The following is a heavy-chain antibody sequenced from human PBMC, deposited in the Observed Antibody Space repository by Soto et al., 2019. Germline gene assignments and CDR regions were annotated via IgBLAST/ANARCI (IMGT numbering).Heavy chain of an antibody. CDR2: INANNGNT. D-gene: IGHD5-18*01. V-gene: IGHV1-3*01. CDR3: ARGGSGYNYGPGYYGMDV. J-gene: IGHJ6*02. CDR1: GYTFTSYA. Sequence: ASVKVSCKASGYTFTSYAMHWARQAPGQRLEWMGWINANNGNTNYSQKFQGRVTMTRNTSISTAYMELSSLRSEDTAVYYCARGGSGYNYGPGYYGMDVWGQGTTVTVSS.